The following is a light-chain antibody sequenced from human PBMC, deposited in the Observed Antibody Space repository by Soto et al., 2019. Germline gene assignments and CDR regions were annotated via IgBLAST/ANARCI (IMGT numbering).Light chain of an antibody. J-gene: IGKJ5*01. V-gene: IGKV3-20*01. Sequence: EIVLTQSPATLSSFPGDRVTLSCRASQYINTRLAWYQHRPGQAPRLLIYQTSIRAAGIPARFSASGSGTDFTLTISSLEPEDFALYYCQQYGSSPITFGQGTRLEI. CDR2: QTS. CDR1: QYINTR. CDR3: QQYGSSPIT.